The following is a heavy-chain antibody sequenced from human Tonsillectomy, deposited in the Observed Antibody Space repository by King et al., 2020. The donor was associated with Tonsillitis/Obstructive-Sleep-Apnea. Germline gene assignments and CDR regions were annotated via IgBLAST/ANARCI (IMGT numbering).Heavy chain of an antibody. CDR2: ISYDGSNK. CDR1: GFTFSSYA. D-gene: IGHD2-2*01. CDR3: AREFQDIVVVPAAMDY. Sequence: VQLVESGGGVVQPGRSLRLSCAASGFTFSSYAMHWVRQAPGKGLEWVAVISYDGSNKYYADSVKGRFTISRDNSKKTLYLQMNSLRAEDTAVYYCAREFQDIVVVPAAMDYWGQGTLVTVSS. V-gene: IGHV3-30*01. J-gene: IGHJ4*02.